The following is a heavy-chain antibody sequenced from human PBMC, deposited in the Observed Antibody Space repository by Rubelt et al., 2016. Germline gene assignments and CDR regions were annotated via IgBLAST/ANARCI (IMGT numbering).Heavy chain of an antibody. Sequence: QVQLQESGPGLVKPSQTLSLTCTVSGGSISSGGYYWSWIRQHPGKGLEWIGYIYYSGSTYYNPSLKSRVTISVDTSKNQFSLKLSSVTAADTAVYYCARDMDYSSSSGQAFDIWGQGTMVTVSS. V-gene: IGHV4-31*03. CDR2: IYYSGST. CDR3: ARDMDYSSSSGQAFDI. D-gene: IGHD6-6*01. J-gene: IGHJ3*02. CDR1: GGSISSGGYY.